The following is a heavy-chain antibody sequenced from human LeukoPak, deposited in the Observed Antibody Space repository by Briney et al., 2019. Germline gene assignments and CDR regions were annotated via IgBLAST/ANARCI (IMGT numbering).Heavy chain of an antibody. CDR1: GYTFTSYA. CDR3: ARAQTPGYCSSTSCFAFDY. J-gene: IGHJ4*02. CDR2: INAGNGNT. D-gene: IGHD2-2*01. Sequence: ASVKVSCKASGYTFTSYAMHWVRQAPGQRLEWMGWINAGNGNTKYSQKFQGRVTITRDTSASTAYMELSSLRSEDTAVYYCARAQTPGYCSSTSCFAFDYWGQGTLVTVSS. V-gene: IGHV1-3*01.